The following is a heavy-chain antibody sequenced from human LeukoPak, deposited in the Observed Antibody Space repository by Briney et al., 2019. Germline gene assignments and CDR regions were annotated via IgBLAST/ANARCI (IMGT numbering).Heavy chain of an antibody. D-gene: IGHD6-19*01. V-gene: IGHV3-7*05. CDR3: ARTSGGRLAVAVDS. CDR2: IKEDGSER. CDR1: GFTFSHYW. J-gene: IGHJ4*02. Sequence: GGSLRLSCAASGFTFSHYWMTWVRQAPGKGLEWVANIKEDGSERDYVDSVKGRFTISRDNAKNSVYLQMASLRAEDTAVYYCARTSGGRLAVAVDSWGQGTLVTVSS.